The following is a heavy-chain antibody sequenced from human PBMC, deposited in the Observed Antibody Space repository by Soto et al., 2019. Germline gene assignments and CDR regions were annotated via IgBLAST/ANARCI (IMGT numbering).Heavy chain of an antibody. CDR2: IYRDDST. CDR1: GFTVSNNY. V-gene: IGHV3-53*01. D-gene: IGHD3-22*01. CDR3: VRDPDGPDYSDSTASYS. Sequence: PGGSLRLSCAVSGFTVSNNYMSWVRQAPGKGLQWVSVIYRDDSTYYADSVKGRFTISRDNSKNTLYLQMNSLRAEDTAVSYCVRDPDGPDYSDSTASYSWGRGTMVAVSS. J-gene: IGHJ4*02.